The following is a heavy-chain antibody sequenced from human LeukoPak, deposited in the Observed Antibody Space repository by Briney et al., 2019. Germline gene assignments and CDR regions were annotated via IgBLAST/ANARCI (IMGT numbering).Heavy chain of an antibody. CDR3: AKELLKSYYYGLGAYSFDY. CDR2: ISGSGTTK. CDR1: GFTFSRYT. D-gene: IGHD3-10*01. J-gene: IGHJ4*02. V-gene: IGHV3-48*01. Sequence: GGSLRLSCATSGFTFSRYTMNWVRQAPGKGLEWVSYISGSGTTKYYADSVKGRFTISRDNSENTVYLQMNSLRAEDTAVYYCAKELLKSYYYGLGAYSFDYWGQGTQVTVSS.